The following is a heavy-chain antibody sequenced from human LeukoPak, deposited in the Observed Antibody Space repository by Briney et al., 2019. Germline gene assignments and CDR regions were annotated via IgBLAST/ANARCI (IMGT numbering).Heavy chain of an antibody. CDR1: GFTFSGSA. D-gene: IGHD6-19*01. CDR3: TRHSGRSGWLDY. J-gene: IGHJ4*02. Sequence: QAGGSLRLSCAASGFTFSGSAMHWVRQASGKGLEWVGRIRSKANSYATAYAASMKGRFTISRDDSKNTAYLQMNGLKTEDTAVYYCTRHSGRSGWLDYWGQGTLVTVSS. V-gene: IGHV3-73*01. CDR2: IRSKANSYAT.